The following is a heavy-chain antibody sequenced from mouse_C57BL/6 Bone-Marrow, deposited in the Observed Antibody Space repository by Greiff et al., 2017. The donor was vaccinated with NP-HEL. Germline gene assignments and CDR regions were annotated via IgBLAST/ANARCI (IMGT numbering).Heavy chain of an antibody. CDR1: GYTFTSYW. CDR3: ASDSGYAFDY. V-gene: IGHV1-53*01. J-gene: IGHJ2*01. Sequence: QVQLQQPGTELVKPGASVKLSCKASGYTFTSYWMHWLKQRPGQGLEWIGNINPNNGGTNDNEKFKTKATLTVDKSSSTAYMQLSSLTSEYSAVYYCASDSGYAFDYWGQGTTLTVSS. D-gene: IGHD3-2*02. CDR2: INPNNGGT.